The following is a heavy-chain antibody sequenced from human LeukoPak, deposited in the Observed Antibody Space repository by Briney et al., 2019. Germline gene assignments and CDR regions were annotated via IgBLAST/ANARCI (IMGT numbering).Heavy chain of an antibody. CDR2: ISGSGGST. D-gene: IGHD6-13*01. CDR1: GFTFSSYA. Sequence: GGSLRLSCAASGFTFSSYAMSWVRRAPGKGLEWVSAISGSGGSTYYADSVKGRFTISRDNSKNTLYLQMNSLRAEDTAVYYCAKDLSSSWYFPFDYWGQGTLVTVSS. V-gene: IGHV3-23*01. J-gene: IGHJ4*02. CDR3: AKDLSSSWYFPFDY.